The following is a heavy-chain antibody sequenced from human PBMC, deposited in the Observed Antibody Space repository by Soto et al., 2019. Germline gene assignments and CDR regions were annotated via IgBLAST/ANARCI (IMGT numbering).Heavy chain of an antibody. J-gene: IGHJ4*02. D-gene: IGHD3-22*01. Sequence: SETLSLTCTVSGYPISTGYYWAWVRQSPGKGLEWIGSVYRSGAAYYSPSLKSRVTISVDTSKNQFSLHLRSVTATDAAVYYCARGLRYDDSSGYYYVPIVEDWGQGTRVTVS. CDR2: VYRSGAA. CDR1: GYPISTGYY. V-gene: IGHV4-38-2*02. CDR3: ARGLRYDDSSGYYYVPIVED.